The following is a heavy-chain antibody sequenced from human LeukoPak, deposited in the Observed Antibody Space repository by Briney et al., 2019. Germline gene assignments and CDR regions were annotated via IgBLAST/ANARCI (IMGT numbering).Heavy chain of an antibody. CDR2: INPNSGGT. CDR3: ARGFSNGEWDFDY. J-gene: IGHJ4*02. Sequence: EASVKVSCKASGYTFTGYYMNWVRQAPGQGLEWIGRINPNSGGTKYVQKFQGRVTMTRDTSISTAYMELSRLRSDDTAVYYCARGFSNGEWDFDYWGQGTLVTVSS. CDR1: GYTFTGYY. V-gene: IGHV1-2*06. D-gene: IGHD3-10*01.